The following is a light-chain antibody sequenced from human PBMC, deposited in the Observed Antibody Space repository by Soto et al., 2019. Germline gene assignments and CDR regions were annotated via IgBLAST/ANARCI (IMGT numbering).Light chain of an antibody. CDR1: SSNIGNNA. V-gene: IGLV1-36*01. CDR2: YDD. Sequence: SVLTQPPSVSEAPRQRVTISCSGSSSNIGNNAVNWYQQLPGKAPKLLIYYDDLLPSGVSDRFSGSRSGTSASLAISGLQSEDEADYYCATWDDSLNGHVFGTGTKLTVL. CDR3: ATWDDSLNGHV. J-gene: IGLJ1*01.